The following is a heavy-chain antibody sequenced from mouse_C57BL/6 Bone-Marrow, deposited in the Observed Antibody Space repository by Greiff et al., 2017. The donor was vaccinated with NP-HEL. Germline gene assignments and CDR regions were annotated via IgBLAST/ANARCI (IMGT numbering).Heavy chain of an antibody. CDR1: GFTFTDYY. V-gene: IGHV7-3*01. CDR2: IRNKANGYTT. Sequence: EVHLVESGGGLVQPGGSLSLSCAASGFTFTDYYMSWVRQPPGKALEWLGFIRNKANGYTTEYSASVKGRFTISRDNSQSILYLQMNALRAEDSATYYCARYYSNGFAYWGQGTLVTVSA. J-gene: IGHJ3*01. CDR3: ARYYSNGFAY. D-gene: IGHD2-5*01.